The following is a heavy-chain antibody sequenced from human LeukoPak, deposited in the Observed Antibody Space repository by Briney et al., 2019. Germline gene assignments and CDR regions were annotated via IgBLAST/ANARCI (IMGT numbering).Heavy chain of an antibody. CDR3: ARGTGEYSSSLFYY. Sequence: SVKVSCKASGGTFSSYAISWVRQAPGQGLEWMGGIIPIFGTANYAQKFQGRVTITADESTSTAYMELSSLRSEDTAVYYCARGTGEYSSSLFYYWGQGTLVTVSS. CDR1: GGTFSSYA. D-gene: IGHD6-6*01. V-gene: IGHV1-69*01. CDR2: IIPIFGTA. J-gene: IGHJ4*02.